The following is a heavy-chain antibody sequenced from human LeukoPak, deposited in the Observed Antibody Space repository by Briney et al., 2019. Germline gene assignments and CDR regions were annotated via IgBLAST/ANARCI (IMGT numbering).Heavy chain of an antibody. CDR1: GFTFSSYG. V-gene: IGHV3-30*02. Sequence: GGSLRLSCAASGFTFSSYGMHWVRQAPGKGLEWVAFIRYDGSNKYYADSVKGRFTISRDNSKNTLYLQMNSLRAEDTAVYYCAKDRGDIVVVPAAIHLDTFDYWGQGTLVTVSS. J-gene: IGHJ4*02. CDR2: IRYDGSNK. CDR3: AKDRGDIVVVPAAIHLDTFDY. D-gene: IGHD2-2*01.